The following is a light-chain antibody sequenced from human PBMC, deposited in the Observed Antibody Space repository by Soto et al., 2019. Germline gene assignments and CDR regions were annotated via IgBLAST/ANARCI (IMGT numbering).Light chain of an antibody. CDR1: QSVSSSY. Sequence: EIVLTQSPGTLSLSPGERATLSCRASQSVSSSYLAWYQQKPGQAPRLLIYLASSRATGIPDRFSGSGSGTDFTLTISRLEPEDFAVYYCQQYGNSPQITFGQGTRLEIK. CDR2: LAS. V-gene: IGKV3-20*01. CDR3: QQYGNSPQIT. J-gene: IGKJ5*01.